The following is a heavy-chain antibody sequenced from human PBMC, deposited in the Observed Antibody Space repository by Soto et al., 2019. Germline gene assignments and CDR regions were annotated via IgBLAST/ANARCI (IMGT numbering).Heavy chain of an antibody. J-gene: IGHJ4*02. D-gene: IGHD6-13*01. CDR1: GFSLSTSGVG. V-gene: IGHV2-5*02. CDR2: IYWDNDK. Sequence: QISLKESGPPLVKPTQTRTLTCAFSGFSLSTSGVGVGWIRQPPGKALEWLALIYWDNDKRYSPFLKTRLTITKNTSNNQVDLTMTDVDPVDTGTYYCAHRRAYNNCWFWGDFDYWGQGILVTVSS. CDR3: AHRRAYNNCWFWGDFDY.